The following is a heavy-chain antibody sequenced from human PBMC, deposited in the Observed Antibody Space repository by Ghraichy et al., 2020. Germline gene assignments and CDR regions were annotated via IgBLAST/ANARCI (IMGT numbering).Heavy chain of an antibody. CDR3: ASGGSRARGAN. Sequence: GVLNISCAASGFTFSSYWMSWVRQAPGKGLEWVANIKEDGSETYYVDSVKGRFTISRDNAKNSLYLQMNSLRAEDTAVYYCASGGSRARGANWGQGTLVTVSS. D-gene: IGHD1-26*01. V-gene: IGHV3-7*03. CDR2: IKEDGSET. J-gene: IGHJ4*02. CDR1: GFTFSSYW.